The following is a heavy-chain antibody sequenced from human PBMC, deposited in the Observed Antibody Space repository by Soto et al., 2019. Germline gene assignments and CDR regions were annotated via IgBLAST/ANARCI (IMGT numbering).Heavy chain of an antibody. J-gene: IGHJ5*02. V-gene: IGHV1-18*01. Sequence: GASVKVSCKASGYTFTRYGISWVRQAPGQGLEWMGWISAYNGNTNYAQKLQGRVTMTTDTSTSTAHMELRSLRSDDTAVYYCAIVEILISIGTTIEIDPCGQGNLLTVSA. CDR1: GYTFTRYG. CDR3: AIVEILISIGTTIEIDP. D-gene: IGHD1-7*01. CDR2: ISAYNGNT.